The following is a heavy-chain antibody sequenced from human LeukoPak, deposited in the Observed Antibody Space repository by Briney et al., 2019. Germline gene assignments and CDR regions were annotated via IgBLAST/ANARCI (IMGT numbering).Heavy chain of an antibody. CDR1: GFTFSDYY. CDR3: AKVMPPGRIRFYSYYMDV. J-gene: IGHJ6*03. D-gene: IGHD2-15*01. CDR2: ISSDGTTI. Sequence: GGSLRLSCAASGFTFSDYYMSWIRQAPGKGLEWVSYISSDGTTIYYTDSVKGRFTISRDKSKNTLSLQMNGLRVEDTAVYYCAKVMPPGRIRFYSYYMDVWGKGTTVTVS. V-gene: IGHV3-11*04.